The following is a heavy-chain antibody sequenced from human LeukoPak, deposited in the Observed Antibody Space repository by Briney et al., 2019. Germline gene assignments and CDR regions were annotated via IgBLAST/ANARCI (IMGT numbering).Heavy chain of an antibody. CDR3: AKVPSTPGYFDY. CDR1: GFTFSSYS. J-gene: IGHJ4*02. CDR2: ISSSSSYI. D-gene: IGHD2-2*01. V-gene: IGHV3-21*04. Sequence: GGSLRLSCAASGFTFSSYSMNWVRQAPGKGLEWVSSISSSSSYIYYADSVKGRFTISRDNAKNTLYLQMNSLRAEDTAVYYCAKVPSTPGYFDYWGQGTLVTVSS.